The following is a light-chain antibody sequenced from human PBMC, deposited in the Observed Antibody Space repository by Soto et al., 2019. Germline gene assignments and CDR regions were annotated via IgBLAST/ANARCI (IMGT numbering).Light chain of an antibody. J-gene: IGLJ1*01. CDR3: SSYSTGGSYV. CDR2: DVS. Sequence: QSVLTQPASVSGSPGQSIAISCTGTSSDVGGYNSASWYQQHPGKAPKLLIYDVSNRPSGVSNRFSGSKSGNTASLTTSGLQAEDEADYYCSSYSTGGSYVFGTGTKVTVL. CDR1: SSDVGGYNS. V-gene: IGLV2-14*03.